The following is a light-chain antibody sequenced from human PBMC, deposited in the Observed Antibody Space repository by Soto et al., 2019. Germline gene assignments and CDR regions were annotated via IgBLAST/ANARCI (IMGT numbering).Light chain of an antibody. CDR1: SSDVGIYNY. Sequence: QSALTQPASVSGSPGQSIAISCTGSSSDVGIYNYVSWYQQQPGKVPKLIIYEVSNRPSGVSNRFSGSKSGNTASLTISGLQAEDEADYYCSSSTTSSTRVFGTGTKLTVL. J-gene: IGLJ1*01. CDR2: EVS. CDR3: SSSTTSSTRV. V-gene: IGLV2-14*01.